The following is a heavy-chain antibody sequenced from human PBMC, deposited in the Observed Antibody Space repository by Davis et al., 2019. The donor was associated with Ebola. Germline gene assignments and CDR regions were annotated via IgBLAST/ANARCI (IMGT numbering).Heavy chain of an antibody. CDR2: IIPILGIA. CDR1: GGTFSSYT. CDR3: ARAQFPTTSDH. D-gene: IGHD1-1*01. J-gene: IGHJ4*02. Sequence: SVKVSCKASGGTFSSYTISWVRQAPGQGLEWMGRIIPILGIANYAQKFQGRVTITADKSTSTAYMELSSLRSDDTAVYYSARAQFPTTSDHWGQGTLVTVSS. V-gene: IGHV1-69*02.